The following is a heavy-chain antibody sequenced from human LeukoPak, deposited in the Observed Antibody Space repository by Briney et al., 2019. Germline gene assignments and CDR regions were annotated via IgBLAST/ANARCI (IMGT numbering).Heavy chain of an antibody. D-gene: IGHD3-3*01. Sequence: SETLSLTCAVYGGSFSGYYWSWIRPPPGKGLEWIGEINHSGSTNYNPSLKSRVTISVDTSKNQFSLKLSSVTAADTAVYYCARGPNYDFWSGSDNWFYPWGQGTLVTVSS. J-gene: IGHJ5*02. CDR3: ARGPNYDFWSGSDNWFYP. CDR2: INHSGST. CDR1: GGSFSGYY. V-gene: IGHV4-34*01.